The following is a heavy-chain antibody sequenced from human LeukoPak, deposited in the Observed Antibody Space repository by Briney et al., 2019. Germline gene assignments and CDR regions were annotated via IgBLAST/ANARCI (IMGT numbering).Heavy chain of an antibody. Sequence: GASVKVSCKASGYTFTDYYMHWVRQAPGQGLEWMGRINPNSGGINYAQKFQGRVTMTRDTSISTAYMELSRLRSDDTAVYYCALTSYCSSTSCANGYYYYGMDVWGQGTMVTVSS. CDR3: ALTSYCSSTSCANGYYYYGMDV. CDR1: GYTFTDYY. J-gene: IGHJ6*02. D-gene: IGHD2-2*01. CDR2: INPNSGGI. V-gene: IGHV1-2*06.